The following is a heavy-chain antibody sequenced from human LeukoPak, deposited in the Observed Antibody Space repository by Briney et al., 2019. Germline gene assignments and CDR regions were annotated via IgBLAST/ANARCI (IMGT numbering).Heavy chain of an antibody. V-gene: IGHV1-2*02. CDR1: GYTFTGYY. D-gene: IGHD3-22*01. J-gene: IGHJ6*02. Sequence: ASAKVSCKASGYTFTGYYMHWVRQAPGQGLEWMGWINPNSGGTNYAQKFQGRVTMTRDTSISTAYMELSRLRSDDTAVYYCARDGGYYYSFYYYGMDVWGQGTTVTVSS. CDR2: INPNSGGT. CDR3: ARDGGYYYSFYYYGMDV.